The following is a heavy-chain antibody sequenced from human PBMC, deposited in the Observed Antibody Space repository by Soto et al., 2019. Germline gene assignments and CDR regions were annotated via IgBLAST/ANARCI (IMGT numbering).Heavy chain of an antibody. CDR3: ARMGHPLSGAFDL. CDR2: ITPISDSA. D-gene: IGHD3-10*01. V-gene: IGHV1-69*13. CDR1: GGSFHISA. Sequence: SSVKVSCKVSGGSFHISAINWLRQAPGQGLEWMGGITPISDSANYAQNFQGRVTITADDSSTTAYMELSSLRSEDTAIYYCARMGHPLSGAFDLWGQGTMVTVSS. J-gene: IGHJ3*01.